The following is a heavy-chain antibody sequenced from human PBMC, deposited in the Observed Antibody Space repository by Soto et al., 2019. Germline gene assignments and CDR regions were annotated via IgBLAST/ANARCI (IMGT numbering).Heavy chain of an antibody. J-gene: IGHJ5*02. Sequence: QVQLQESGPGLMKPSQTLSLTCTVSGGSSSSGDYYWRWIRQPPGKGLEWIGYIDYSGRTSDNPSLKSRLAISVDTSKNQFSLKLSSVTVADAAVYYWARDSVGQQLVGWFGPWGQGTLVTVSS. CDR1: GGSSSSGDYY. V-gene: IGHV4-30-4*01. CDR3: ARDSVGQQLVGWFGP. D-gene: IGHD6-6*01. CDR2: IDYSGRT.